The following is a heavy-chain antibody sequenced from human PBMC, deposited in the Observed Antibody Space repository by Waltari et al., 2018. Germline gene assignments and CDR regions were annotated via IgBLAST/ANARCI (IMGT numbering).Heavy chain of an antibody. D-gene: IGHD5-12*01. V-gene: IGHV3-48*03. CDR1: GFTFSSYE. Sequence: EVRLVESGGGLVQPGGSLRLSCAASGFTFSSYELTWVRQAPGKGLEWVSYISSSGSTMYYADSVKGRFTISRDNAKNSLYLQMNSVRAEDTAVYYCAVVATLGSDDYWGQGSLVTVSS. CDR2: ISSSGSTM. CDR3: AVVATLGSDDY. J-gene: IGHJ4*02.